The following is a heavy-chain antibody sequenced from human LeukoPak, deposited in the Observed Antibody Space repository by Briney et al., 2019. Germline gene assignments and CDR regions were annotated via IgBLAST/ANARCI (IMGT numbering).Heavy chain of an antibody. CDR3: ARGIAAPYYFDY. CDR2: IIPIFGTA. D-gene: IGHD6-13*01. Sequence: SVKVSCKASGGTFSSYAISWVRLAPGQGLEWMGGIIPIFGTANYAQKFQGRVTITTDESTSAAYMELGSLRSEDTAVYYCARGIAAPYYFDYWGQGTLVTVSS. J-gene: IGHJ4*02. CDR1: GGTFSSYA. V-gene: IGHV1-69*05.